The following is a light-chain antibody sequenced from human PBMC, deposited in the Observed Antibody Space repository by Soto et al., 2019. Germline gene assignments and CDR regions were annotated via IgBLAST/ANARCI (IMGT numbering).Light chain of an antibody. J-gene: IGKJ2*01. CDR2: DAS. CDR3: QQYNSYYT. Sequence: DIQMTQSPSTLSASVGDRVTITCRASQSISSWLAWYQQKPGKAPKLLIYDASSLESGVPSRFSGSGSGTEFTLTISSLQADDFETYYCQQYNSYYTFCQGTKLEIK. V-gene: IGKV1-5*01. CDR1: QSISSW.